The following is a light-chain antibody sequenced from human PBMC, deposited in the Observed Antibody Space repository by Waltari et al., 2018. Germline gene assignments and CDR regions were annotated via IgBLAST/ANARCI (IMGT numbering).Light chain of an antibody. J-gene: IGKJ2*01. CDR1: QSVSSNY. CDR2: GAS. V-gene: IGKV3-20*01. Sequence: IVLTQSPGTLSLSPGERATLSCRASQSVSSNYLAWYQQKPGQAPRLLIYGASSRTTGIPDRFSGSGSGTDFTLTISRLEPEDFAVYYCQQYGGSPLYTFGQGTKLEIK. CDR3: QQYGGSPLYT.